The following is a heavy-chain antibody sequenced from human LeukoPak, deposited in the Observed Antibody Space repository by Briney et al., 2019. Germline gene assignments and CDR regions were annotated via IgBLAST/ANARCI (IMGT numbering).Heavy chain of an antibody. J-gene: IGHJ6*02. CDR1: GFTFDDYA. V-gene: IGHV3-43D*03. CDR3: AKGYGGPYYYYGMDV. CDR2: ISWDGGST. Sequence: GGSLRLSCAASGFTFDDYAMHWVRQAPGKGLEWVSLISWDGGSTYYADSVKGRFTISRDNSKNSLYLQMNSLRAEDTALYYCAKGYGGPYYYYGMDVWGQGTTVTVSS. D-gene: IGHD4/OR15-4a*01.